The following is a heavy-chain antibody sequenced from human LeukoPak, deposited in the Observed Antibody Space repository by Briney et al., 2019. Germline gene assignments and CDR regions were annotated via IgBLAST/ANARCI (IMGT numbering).Heavy chain of an antibody. CDR1: GFTVSSNY. CDR3: AKELHDFTDYYMDV. Sequence: PGGSLRLSCAASGFTVSSNYMSWVRQAPGKGLEWVSVIYSGGSTYYADSVKGRFTISRDNSKNTLYLQMNSLRAEDTAIYYCAKELHDFTDYYMDVWGKGTTVTVSS. CDR2: IYSGGST. J-gene: IGHJ6*03. D-gene: IGHD3-3*01. V-gene: IGHV3-53*01.